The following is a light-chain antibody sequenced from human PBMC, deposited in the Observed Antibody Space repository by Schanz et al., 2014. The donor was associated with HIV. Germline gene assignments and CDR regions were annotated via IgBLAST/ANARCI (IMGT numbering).Light chain of an antibody. CDR3: STWDDSLKGVV. J-gene: IGLJ2*01. CDR2: DVT. CDR1: NSDVGGYDY. V-gene: IGLV2-14*03. Sequence: QSALTQPASVSGSPGQSITISCTGTNSDVGGYDYVSWYQQHPGKAPKVLIYDVTKRPSGVPARFSGSKSGTSASLAISGLQSEDEADYYCSTWDDSLKGVVFGGGTKLTVL.